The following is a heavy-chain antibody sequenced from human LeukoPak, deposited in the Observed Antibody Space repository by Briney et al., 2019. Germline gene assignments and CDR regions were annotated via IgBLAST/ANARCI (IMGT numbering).Heavy chain of an antibody. J-gene: IGHJ1*01. CDR1: GGSIYNYY. CDR3: ARHGTAAGPFHL. Sequence: PSETLSLTCTVSGGSIYNYYWRWLRQPPGKGLEGTAYVYYSGTINYNPSLESRVTISVDTSKNQFSLRLTSVAAADTAVYYCARHGTAAGPFHLWGQGTLVTVSS. V-gene: IGHV4-59*08. D-gene: IGHD2-21*02. CDR2: VYYSGTI.